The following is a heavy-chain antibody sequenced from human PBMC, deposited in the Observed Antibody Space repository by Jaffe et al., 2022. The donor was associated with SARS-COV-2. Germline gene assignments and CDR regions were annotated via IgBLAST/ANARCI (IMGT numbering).Heavy chain of an antibody. CDR2: ISGSGGST. CDR1: GFTFSSYA. Sequence: EVQLLESGGGLVQPGGSLRLSCAASGFTFSSYAMSWVRQAPGKGLEWVSAISGSGGSTYYADSVKGRFTISRDNSKNTLYLQMNSLRAEDTAVYYCAKRAFDFWSGYSPGIDYWGQGTLVTVSS. V-gene: IGHV3-23*01. D-gene: IGHD3-3*01. J-gene: IGHJ4*02. CDR3: AKRAFDFWSGYSPGIDY.